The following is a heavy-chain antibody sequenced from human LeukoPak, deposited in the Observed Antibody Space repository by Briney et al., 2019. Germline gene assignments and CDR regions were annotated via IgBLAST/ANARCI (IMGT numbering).Heavy chain of an antibody. V-gene: IGHV4-34*01. CDR1: GFTFSTYW. CDR2: INHSGST. CDR3: ASLMFDY. J-gene: IGHJ4*02. Sequence: GSLRLSCSASGFTFSTYWMSWVRQPPGKGLEWIGEINHSGSTNYNPSLKSRVTISVDTSKNQFSLKLSSVTAADTAVYYCASLMFDYWGQGTLVTVSS. D-gene: IGHD3-9*01.